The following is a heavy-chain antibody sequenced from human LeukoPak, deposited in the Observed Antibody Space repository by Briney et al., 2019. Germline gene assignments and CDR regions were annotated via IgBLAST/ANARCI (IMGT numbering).Heavy chain of an antibody. J-gene: IGHJ4*02. V-gene: IGHV1-24*01. Sequence: GASVKVSCKVSGYTLTELSMHWVRQAPGKGLEWMGGFDLEDDEIIYAQRFQGRVTMTEDASTDTAYMELRSLRSEDTAVYYCATETGNFYFYSWGQGTLVTVSS. CDR3: ATETGNFYFYS. CDR1: GYTLTELS. CDR2: FDLEDDEI. D-gene: IGHD1-7*01.